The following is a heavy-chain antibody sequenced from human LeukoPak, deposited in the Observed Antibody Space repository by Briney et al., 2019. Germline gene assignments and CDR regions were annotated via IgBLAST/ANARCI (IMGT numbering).Heavy chain of an antibody. Sequence: SETLSLTCSVSGVSISTSVYYWGWIRQPPGKGLEWIGSISYSGRTYYNPSLESRVTISVDASKNQFSLELNSVTAADTAVYYCARDQQYHRPAGWFDPWGQGTLVTVSS. CDR2: ISYSGRT. CDR3: ARDQQYHRPAGWFDP. V-gene: IGHV4-39*01. J-gene: IGHJ5*02. D-gene: IGHD1-14*01. CDR1: GVSISTSVYY.